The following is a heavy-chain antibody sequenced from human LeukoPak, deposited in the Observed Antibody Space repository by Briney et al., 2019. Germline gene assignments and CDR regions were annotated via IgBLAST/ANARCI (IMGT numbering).Heavy chain of an antibody. V-gene: IGHV3-11*01. CDR3: AKATTGVAGVLWYENDY. CDR1: GFTLSDYY. J-gene: IGHJ4*02. D-gene: IGHD3-10*01. Sequence: TGGSLRLSCAASGFTLSDYYMSWIRQAPGKGLEWVSYSSSSGSTIYYADSVKGRFAISRDNAKNSLYLQMNSLRAEDTAVYYCAKATTGVAGVLWYENDYWGQGTLVTVSS. CDR2: SSSSGSTI.